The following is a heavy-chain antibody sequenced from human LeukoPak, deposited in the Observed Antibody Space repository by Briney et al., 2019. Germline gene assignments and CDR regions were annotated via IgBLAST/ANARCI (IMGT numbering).Heavy chain of an antibody. CDR2: ISSSSSYI. J-gene: IGHJ3*02. Sequence: GGSLRLSCAASGFTFSSYSMNWVRQAPGKGLEWVSSISSSSSYIYYADSVKGRFTISRDNAKNSLYLQMNSLRAEDTAVYYCARDSVRFLEWLATDAFDIWGQGTMVTVSS. V-gene: IGHV3-21*01. CDR1: GFTFSSYS. D-gene: IGHD3-3*01. CDR3: ARDSVRFLEWLATDAFDI.